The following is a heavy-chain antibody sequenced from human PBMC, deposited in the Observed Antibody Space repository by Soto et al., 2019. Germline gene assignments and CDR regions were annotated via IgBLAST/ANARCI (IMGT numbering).Heavy chain of an antibody. CDR1: GDSISAYS. CDR3: AREGNLGRWLQPLAF. V-gene: IGHV4-59*01. D-gene: IGHD5-12*01. J-gene: IGHJ4*02. Sequence: QVQLQVSAPGLMKPSETLSLTCTVSGDSISAYSWSWVRQPPGKGLEWIGNIHYNGNTKYNPSLKRRVSMSVDTSKNQFSLRLISVTAADTAKYFCAREGNLGRWLQPLAFWGQGTLVTVSS. CDR2: IHYNGNT.